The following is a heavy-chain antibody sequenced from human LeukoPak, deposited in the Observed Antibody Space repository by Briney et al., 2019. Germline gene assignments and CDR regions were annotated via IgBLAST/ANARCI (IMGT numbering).Heavy chain of an antibody. J-gene: IGHJ4*02. V-gene: IGHV3-33*01. D-gene: IGHD6-19*01. CDR2: IWYDGSNK. CDR3: ARDWAVAGSYYFDY. Sequence: GGSLRLSCAASGFTFSSYGMHWVRQAPGKGLEWVVVIWYDGSNKYYADSVKGRFTISRDNSKNTLYLQMNSLRAEDTAVYYCARDWAVAGSYYFDYWGQGTLVTVSS. CDR1: GFTFSSYG.